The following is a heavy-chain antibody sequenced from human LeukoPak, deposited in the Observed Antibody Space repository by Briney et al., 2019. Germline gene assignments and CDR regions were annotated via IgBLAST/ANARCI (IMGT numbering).Heavy chain of an antibody. V-gene: IGHV4-31*03. CDR1: GGSISSGGYY. CDR3: ARSIPTAMADRRLFFDY. J-gene: IGHJ4*02. CDR2: IYYSGST. Sequence: PSETLSLTCTVSGGSISSGGYYWSWIRQHPGKGLEWIGYIYYSGSTYYNPSLKSRVTILVDTSKNQFSLKLSSVTAADTAVYYCARSIPTAMADRRLFFDYWGQGTLVTVSS. D-gene: IGHD5-18*01.